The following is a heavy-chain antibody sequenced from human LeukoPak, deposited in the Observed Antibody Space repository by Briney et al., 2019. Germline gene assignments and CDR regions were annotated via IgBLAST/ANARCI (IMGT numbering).Heavy chain of an antibody. CDR2: TYYRSKWYN. D-gene: IGHD2-2*01. J-gene: IGHJ6*03. V-gene: IGHV6-1*01. CDR3: ARGVVVPAAMIGYYYYMDV. CDR1: GDSVSSNSAA. Sequence: SQTLSLTCAISGDSVSSNSAAWNWIRQSPSRGLEWLGRTYYRSKWYNDYAVSVKSRITINPDTSENQFSLQLNSVTPEDTAVYYCARGVVVPAAMIGYYYYMDVWGKGTTVTVSS.